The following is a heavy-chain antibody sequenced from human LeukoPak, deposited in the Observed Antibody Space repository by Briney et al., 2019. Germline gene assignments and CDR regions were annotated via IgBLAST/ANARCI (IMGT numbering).Heavy chain of an antibody. V-gene: IGHV4-39*07. Sequence: TSETLSLTCTVSGGSFNSSTYYWGWVRQAPGKGLEWIASIYYSGGTYYNPSLKSRVTISVDTSKKQFSLKMSSVTAADTAVYYCARDHGSGRAWFDPWGQGTLVTVSS. CDR1: GGSFNSSTYY. CDR2: IYYSGGT. CDR3: ARDHGSGRAWFDP. J-gene: IGHJ5*02. D-gene: IGHD3-10*01.